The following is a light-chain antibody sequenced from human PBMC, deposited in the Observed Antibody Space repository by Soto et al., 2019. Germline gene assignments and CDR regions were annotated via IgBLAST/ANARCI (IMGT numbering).Light chain of an antibody. CDR1: SSDIGTYNY. CDR3: SSFSSSNTLYI. V-gene: IGLV2-14*01. CDR2: EVS. Sequence: QSALTQPASVSGSPGQSITISCTGTSSDIGTYNYVSWYRQYPGKTPKLMIYEVSYPPSGVSSRFSGSRSGNTASLTISGLQGEDEADYYCSSFSSSNTLYIFGTGTKVTVL. J-gene: IGLJ1*01.